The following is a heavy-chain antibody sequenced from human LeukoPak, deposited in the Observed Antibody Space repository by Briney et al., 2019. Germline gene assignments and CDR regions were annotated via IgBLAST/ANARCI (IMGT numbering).Heavy chain of an antibody. V-gene: IGHV3-74*01. Sequence: GGSLRLSCAASGFTFSSYAMHWVRQAPGKGLVWVSRINTDGSITNYADSVKGRFSISRDNAKNTLYLQMSSLRAEDTAVYYCARDRGPRTGFMVREAYDYWGQGTLVTVSS. CDR2: INTDGSIT. CDR1: GFTFSSYA. J-gene: IGHJ4*02. D-gene: IGHD3-10*01. CDR3: ARDRGPRTGFMVREAYDY.